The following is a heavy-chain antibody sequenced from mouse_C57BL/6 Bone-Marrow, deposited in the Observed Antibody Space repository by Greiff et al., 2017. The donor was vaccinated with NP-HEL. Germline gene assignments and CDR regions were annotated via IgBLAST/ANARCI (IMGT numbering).Heavy chain of an antibody. D-gene: IGHD2-1*01. V-gene: IGHV1-55*01. J-gene: IGHJ3*01. CDR1: GYTFTSYW. CDR2: IYPGSGST. Sequence: QVQLQQPGAELVKPGASVKMSCKASGYTFTSYWITWVKQRPGQGLEWIGDIYPGSGSTNYNEKFKSKDTLTVDTSSSTAYMQLSSLTSEDSAVDYCARGGNYRAWFAYWGQGTLVTVSA. CDR3: ARGGNYRAWFAY.